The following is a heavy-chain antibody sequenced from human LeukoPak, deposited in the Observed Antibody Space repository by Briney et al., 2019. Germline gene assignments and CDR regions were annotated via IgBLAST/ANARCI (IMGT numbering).Heavy chain of an antibody. D-gene: IGHD2-2*03. CDR2: IGWNSGGI. V-gene: IGHV3-9*01. Sequence: GGSLRLSCAASGFTFDDYAMPWVRQAPGKGLEWVSGIGWNSGGIVYADSVRGRFTISRDNAKNSLYLQMNSLRAEDTALYYRAKDTSTGYCSSTSCYWNAFDIWGQGTMVTVSS. CDR1: GFTFDDYA. J-gene: IGHJ3*02. CDR3: AKDTSTGYCSSTSCYWNAFDI.